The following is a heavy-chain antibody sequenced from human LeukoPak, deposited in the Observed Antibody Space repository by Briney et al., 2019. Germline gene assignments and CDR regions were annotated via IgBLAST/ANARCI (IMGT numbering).Heavy chain of an antibody. CDR1: GGSISSYY. V-gene: IGHV4-59*01. CDR2: IYYSGST. Sequence: SETLSLTCTVSGGSISSYYWSWIRQPPGKGLEWIGYIYYSGSTNYNPSLKSRVTISVDTSKNQFSLKLSSVTAADTAVYYCARGVKSFIAAAGTGAFDIWGQGTMVTVSS. D-gene: IGHD6-13*01. CDR3: ARGVKSFIAAAGTGAFDI. J-gene: IGHJ3*02.